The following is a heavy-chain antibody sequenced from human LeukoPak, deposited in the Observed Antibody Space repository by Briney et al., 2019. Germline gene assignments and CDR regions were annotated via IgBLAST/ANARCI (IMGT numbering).Heavy chain of an antibody. CDR3: ARNGGVYGNAFDY. CDR2: IYYSGST. D-gene: IGHD1-1*01. J-gene: IGHJ4*02. CDR1: GYSISSSNW. V-gene: IGHV4-28*01. Sequence: PSETLSLTCAVSGYSISSSNWWGWIRQPPGKGLEWIGYIYYSGSTYYNPSLESRVTMSVDTSKNQFSLKLSSVTAVDTAVYYCARNGGVYGNAFDYWGQGTLVTVSS.